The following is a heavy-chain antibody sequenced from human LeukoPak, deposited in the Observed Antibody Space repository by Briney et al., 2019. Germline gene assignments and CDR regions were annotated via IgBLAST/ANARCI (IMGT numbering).Heavy chain of an antibody. CDR1: GGTFSSYA. J-gene: IGHJ6*02. CDR3: ARSVVPAAIRNYYYGMDV. D-gene: IGHD2-2*02. V-gene: IGHV1-69*13. Sequence: SVKVSCKASGGTFSSYAISWVRQAPGQGLEWMGGIIPIFGTPNYAQKFQGRVTITADESTSTAYMELSSLRSEDTAVYYCARSVVPAAIRNYYYGMDVWGQGTTVTVSS. CDR2: IIPIFGTP.